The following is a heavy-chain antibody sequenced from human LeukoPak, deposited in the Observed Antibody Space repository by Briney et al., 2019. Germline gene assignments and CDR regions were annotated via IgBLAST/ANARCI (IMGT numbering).Heavy chain of an antibody. V-gene: IGHV3-7*01. CDR3: ARDERPVGY. CDR2: INQDGSEK. CDR1: GFTFSSNW. D-gene: IGHD1-1*01. Sequence: GGSLRLSCAASGFTFSSNWMSWVRQAPGRGLEWLANINQDGSEKYYVDSVKGRFTISRDNAKNSVYLQMNSLRVEDTAVYYCARDERPVGYWGQGTLVTVSS. J-gene: IGHJ4*02.